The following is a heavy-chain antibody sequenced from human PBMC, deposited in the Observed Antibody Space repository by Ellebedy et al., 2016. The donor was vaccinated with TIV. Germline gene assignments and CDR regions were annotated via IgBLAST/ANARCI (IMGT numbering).Heavy chain of an antibody. J-gene: IGHJ4*02. CDR1: GFTFKDAW. Sequence: GGSLRLXXEASGFTFKDAWMSWVRQAPGKGLEWVANIDQDGREKYYVDSVKGRFTISRDNGKNSLYLQMNSLRAEDTAVYYCARDDTTGLHYIDYWGQGTLVTVSS. CDR3: ARDDTTGLHYIDY. V-gene: IGHV3-7*03. D-gene: IGHD6-19*01. CDR2: IDQDGREK.